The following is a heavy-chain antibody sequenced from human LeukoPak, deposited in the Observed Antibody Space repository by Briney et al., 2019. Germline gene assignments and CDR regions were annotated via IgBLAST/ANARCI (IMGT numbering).Heavy chain of an antibody. CDR2: IYYSGST. Sequence: SETLSLTCTVSGGSISSSSYYWGWIRQPPGKGLEWIGSIYYSGSTYYNPSLKSRVTISVDTSKNQFSLKLSSVTAADTAVYYCAREDYDYVWGSYRPGYFQHWGQGTLVTVSS. D-gene: IGHD3-16*02. CDR3: AREDYDYVWGSYRPGYFQH. J-gene: IGHJ1*01. V-gene: IGHV4-39*07. CDR1: GGSISSSSYY.